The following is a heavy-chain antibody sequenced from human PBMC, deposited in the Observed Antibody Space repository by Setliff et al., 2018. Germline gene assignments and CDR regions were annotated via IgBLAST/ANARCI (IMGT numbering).Heavy chain of an antibody. Sequence: SETLSLTCTVSGASIGSGSHYWSWIRQPAGRGLEWIGRIYTSGTTNYSPSLKSRVSISSDTSKNVISLKLNSVTAADTAVYFCAREYVVISFVRNTHSHYGMDVWDQGTTVTVSS. J-gene: IGHJ6*02. CDR3: AREYVVISFVRNTHSHYGMDV. CDR1: GASIGSGSHY. CDR2: IYTSGTT. D-gene: IGHD2-21*01. V-gene: IGHV4-61*02.